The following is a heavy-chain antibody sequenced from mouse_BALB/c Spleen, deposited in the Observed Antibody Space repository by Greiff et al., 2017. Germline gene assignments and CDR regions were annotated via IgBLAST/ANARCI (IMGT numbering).Heavy chain of an antibody. CDR3: ARGGLYDYPLYYAMDY. Sequence: EVKVVESGGGLVQPGGSLKLSCAASGFTFSSYGMSWVRQTPDKRLELVATINSNGGSTYYPDSVKGRFTISRDNAKNTLYLQMSSLKSEDTAMYYCARGGLYDYPLYYAMDYWGQGTSVTVSS. CDR2: INSNGGST. V-gene: IGHV5-6-3*01. J-gene: IGHJ4*01. D-gene: IGHD2-4*01. CDR1: GFTFSSYG.